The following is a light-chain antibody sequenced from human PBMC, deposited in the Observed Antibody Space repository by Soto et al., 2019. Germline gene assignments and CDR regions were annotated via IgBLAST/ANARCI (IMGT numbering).Light chain of an antibody. Sequence: EIVLTQSPGTLSLSPGERATLSCRASQSVSTSYVAWYQQKFRQAPRLLIYDAFSRATGIPDRFSASGSGTDFTLTISRLEPEDSAVYYCQQYKTFGQGTKVEIK. CDR1: QSVSTSY. CDR3: QQYKT. V-gene: IGKV3-20*01. CDR2: DAF. J-gene: IGKJ1*01.